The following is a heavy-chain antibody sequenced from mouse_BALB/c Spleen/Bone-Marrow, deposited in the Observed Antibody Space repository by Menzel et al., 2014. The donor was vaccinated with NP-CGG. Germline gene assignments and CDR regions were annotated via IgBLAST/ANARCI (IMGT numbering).Heavy chain of an antibody. Sequence: EVQVVESGPELVKPGASVKLSCRGSGFSFTDYFINWVKQSHGKSLEWIGRIHPYNGDTFYNQKFKVKATLTVDKSSNTARMELLSLTSEDSAVYYCGRYGYDAMDFWGQGTSVTVSS. D-gene: IGHD1-1*02. CDR3: GRYGYDAMDF. CDR2: IHPYNGDT. J-gene: IGHJ4*01. V-gene: IGHV1-37*01. CDR1: GFSFTDYF.